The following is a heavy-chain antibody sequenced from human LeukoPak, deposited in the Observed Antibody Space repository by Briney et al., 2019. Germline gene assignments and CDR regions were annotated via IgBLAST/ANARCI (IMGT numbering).Heavy chain of an antibody. V-gene: IGHV1-2*02. CDR1: GYTFTGYD. CDR2: INPNSGGT. Sequence: GASVKVSCKASGYTFTGYDMHWVRQAPGQGLEWMGWINPNSGGTNYAQKFQGRVTMTRDTSISTAYMELSRLRSDDTAVYYCARVVAAAVNKGFDPWGQGTLVTVSS. J-gene: IGHJ5*02. D-gene: IGHD6-13*01. CDR3: ARVVAAAVNKGFDP.